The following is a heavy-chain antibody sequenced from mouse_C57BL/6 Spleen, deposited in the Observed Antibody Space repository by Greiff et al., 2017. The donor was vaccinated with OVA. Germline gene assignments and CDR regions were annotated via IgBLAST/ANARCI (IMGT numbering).Heavy chain of an antibody. CDR2: ISSGSSTI. V-gene: IGHV5-17*01. J-gene: IGHJ3*01. CDR3: ARGYSDAWFAY. CDR1: GFTFSDYG. D-gene: IGHD2-12*01. Sequence: EVKVEESGGGLVKPGGSLKLSCAASGFTFSDYGMHWVRQAPEKGLEWVAYISSGSSTIYYADTVKGRFTISRDNAKNTLFLQMTSLRSEDTAMYYCARGYSDAWFAYWGQGTLVTVSA.